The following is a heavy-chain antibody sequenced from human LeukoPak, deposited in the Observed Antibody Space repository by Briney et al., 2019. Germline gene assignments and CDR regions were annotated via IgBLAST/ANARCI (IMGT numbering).Heavy chain of an antibody. J-gene: IGHJ4*02. CDR3: ARQIAVAGPGYFDY. D-gene: IGHD6-19*01. CDR2: TYYRSKWYN. CDR1: GDSVSSNSAA. V-gene: IGHV6-1*01. Sequence: QTLSLTCAISGDSVSSNSAAWNWIRQSPSRGLEWLGRTYYRSKWYNDYAVSVKSRITINPDTSKNQFSLQLNSVTPEDTAVYYCARQIAVAGPGYFDYWGQGTLVTVSS.